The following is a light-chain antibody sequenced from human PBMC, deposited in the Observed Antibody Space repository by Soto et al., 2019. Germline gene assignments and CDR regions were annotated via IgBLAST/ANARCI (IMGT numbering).Light chain of an antibody. V-gene: IGLV2-14*03. CDR2: DVS. Sequence: QSALTQPASVSGSPGQSITISCIRTSSDIGGYNYVSWYQQHPGKAPKLMIYDVSNRPSGVSNRFSGSKSGNTASLTISGLQAEDEADYYCSSYTTSSALVLFGGGTKLTVL. CDR3: SSYTTSSALVL. J-gene: IGLJ2*01. CDR1: SSDIGGYNY.